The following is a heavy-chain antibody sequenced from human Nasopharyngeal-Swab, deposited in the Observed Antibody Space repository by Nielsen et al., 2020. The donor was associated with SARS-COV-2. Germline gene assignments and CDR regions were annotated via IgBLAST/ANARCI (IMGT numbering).Heavy chain of an antibody. CDR3: ARDVRDRGMPYRNSKNGMDV. D-gene: IGHD3-10*01. CDR2: IIPMLGIV. V-gene: IGHV1-69*04. CDR1: GGTFSSHG. J-gene: IGHJ6*02. Sequence: SVKVSCKASGGTFSSHGISWVRQAPGQGLEWLGRIIPMLGIVTYAQKFQARATITADQSTSTAYLDLSGLRFEDTAVYYCARDVRDRGMPYRNSKNGMDVWGQGTPVTVSS.